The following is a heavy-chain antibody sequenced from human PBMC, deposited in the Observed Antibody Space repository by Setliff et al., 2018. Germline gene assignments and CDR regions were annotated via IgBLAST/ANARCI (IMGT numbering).Heavy chain of an antibody. V-gene: IGHV1-8*02. CDR1: GYTFTSYD. Sequence: ASVKVSCKASGYTFTSYDINWVRQATGQGLEWMGWMNPNSGNTGYAQKFQGRVIITRNTSISTAYMELSSLRSEDTAVYYCARRGLGYDFWSGYYTMYYFDYWGQGTLVTVSS. D-gene: IGHD3-3*01. CDR2: MNPNSGNT. CDR3: ARRGLGYDFWSGYYTMYYFDY. J-gene: IGHJ4*02.